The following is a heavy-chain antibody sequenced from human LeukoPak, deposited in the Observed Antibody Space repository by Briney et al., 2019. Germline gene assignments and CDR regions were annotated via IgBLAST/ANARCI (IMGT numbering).Heavy chain of an antibody. CDR1: GFTVSSNY. Sequence: GGSLRLSCAASGFTVSSNYMSWVRQAPGRGLEWVSAISGSGGSTYYADSVKGRFTISRDNSKNTLYLQMNSLRAEDTAVYYCAKYSGSGWVSEYFQHWGQGTLVTVSS. V-gene: IGHV3-23*01. CDR3: AKYSGSGWVSEYFQH. D-gene: IGHD6-19*01. J-gene: IGHJ1*01. CDR2: ISGSGGST.